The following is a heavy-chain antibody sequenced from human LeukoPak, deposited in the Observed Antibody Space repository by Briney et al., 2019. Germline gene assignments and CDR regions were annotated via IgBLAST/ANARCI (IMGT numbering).Heavy chain of an antibody. Sequence: PSETLSLTCAVSGYSISSDYYWGWIRQPPGKGLEWIGSIYHSGSTYYNPSLKSRVTISVDTSKNQFSLKLSSVTAADTAVYYCARRRGFGESALGYWGQGTLVTVSS. V-gene: IGHV4-38-2*01. J-gene: IGHJ4*02. CDR2: IYHSGST. CDR1: GYSISSDYY. CDR3: ARRRGFGESALGY. D-gene: IGHD3-10*01.